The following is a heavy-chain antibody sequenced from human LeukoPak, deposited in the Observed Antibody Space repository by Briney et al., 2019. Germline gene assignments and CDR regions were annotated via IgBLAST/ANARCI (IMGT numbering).Heavy chain of an antibody. V-gene: IGHV3-53*01. CDR1: GFTVSSNY. Sequence: GGSLRLSCAASGFTVSSNYMSWVRQAPGKGLEWVSVIYSGGSTYYADSVKGRSTISRDSSKNTLYLQMNSLRAEDTAVYYCARLDVYDFDYWGQGTLVTVSS. CDR2: IYSGGST. D-gene: IGHD1-1*01. J-gene: IGHJ4*02. CDR3: ARLDVYDFDY.